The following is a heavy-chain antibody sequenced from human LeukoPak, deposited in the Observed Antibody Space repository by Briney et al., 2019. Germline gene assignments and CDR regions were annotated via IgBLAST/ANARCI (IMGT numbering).Heavy chain of an antibody. Sequence: TSETLSLTCTVSGGSISSYYWSWIRQPPGKGLEWIGYIYYSGSTNYNPSLKSRVTISVDTSKNQFSLKLSSVTAADTAVYYCARHSYGASFDYWGQGTLVTVSS. CDR1: GGSISSYY. D-gene: IGHD5-18*01. CDR3: ARHSYGASFDY. CDR2: IYYSGST. J-gene: IGHJ4*02. V-gene: IGHV4-59*08.